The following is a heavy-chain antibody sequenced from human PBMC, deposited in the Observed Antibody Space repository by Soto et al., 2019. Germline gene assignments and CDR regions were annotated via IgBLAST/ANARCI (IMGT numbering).Heavy chain of an antibody. V-gene: IGHV3-21*01. Sequence: EVRLVESGGGLVKPGGSLRLSCAASGFTFSSYSMNWVRQAPGKGLEWVSSISSSSSYIYYADSVKGRFTISRDNAKNSLYLQMNSLRAEDTAVYYCARDLGGLYYYYYMDVWGKGTTVTVSS. D-gene: IGHD3-16*01. CDR2: ISSSSSYI. CDR1: GFTFSSYS. CDR3: ARDLGGLYYYYYMDV. J-gene: IGHJ6*03.